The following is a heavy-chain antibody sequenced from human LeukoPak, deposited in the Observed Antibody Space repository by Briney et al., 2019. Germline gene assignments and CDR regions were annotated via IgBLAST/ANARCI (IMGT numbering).Heavy chain of an antibody. J-gene: IGHJ6*03. CDR1: GYSISSSYY. V-gene: IGHV4-38-2*02. CDR3: ARGNYYMDV. Sequence: SETLSLTCTVSGYSISSSYYWGWIRQPPGKGLEWIGTIYNSGTTYYNPSLESRVTISIDPSKNQFSLNLSAVTAADTGIYYCARGNYYMDVWGKGTTVTVSS. CDR2: IYNSGTT.